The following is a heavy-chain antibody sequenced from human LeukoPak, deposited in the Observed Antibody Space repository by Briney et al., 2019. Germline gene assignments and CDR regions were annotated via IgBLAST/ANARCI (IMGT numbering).Heavy chain of an antibody. D-gene: IGHD3-10*01. Sequence: QTGGSLRLSCAVSGFIFSTYGMHWVRQPPGKGLEWVAVIWYDGSTKYYADSVRGRFTISRDNSRDTLYLQLNSLRAEDTAVYFCARAVGPFDYWGQGTLVTVSS. CDR1: GFIFSTYG. CDR3: ARAVGPFDY. J-gene: IGHJ4*02. CDR2: IWYDGSTK. V-gene: IGHV3-33*01.